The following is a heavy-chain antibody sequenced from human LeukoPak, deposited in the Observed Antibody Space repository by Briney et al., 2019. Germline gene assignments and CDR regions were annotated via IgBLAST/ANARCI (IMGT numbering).Heavy chain of an antibody. CDR2: IYPGDSDT. J-gene: IGHJ5*02. CDR1: GYSFTSYW. Sequence: GESLKISCKGSGYSFTSYWIGWVRQLPGKGLEWMGIIYPGDSDTRYSPSFQGQVTISADKSISTAYLQWSSLKASDTAMYYCARHRGYSSYYEVGPSWFDPWGQGTLVTVSS. V-gene: IGHV5-51*01. CDR3: ARHRGYSSYYEVGPSWFDP. D-gene: IGHD5-18*01.